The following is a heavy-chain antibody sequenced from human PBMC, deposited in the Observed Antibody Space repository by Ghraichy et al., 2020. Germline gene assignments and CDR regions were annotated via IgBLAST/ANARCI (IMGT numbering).Heavy chain of an antibody. V-gene: IGHV3-21*01. CDR1: GFTFSSYS. CDR2: ISSSSSYI. J-gene: IGHJ6*02. CDR3: ARDGKYYDILTGAWAYGMDV. D-gene: IGHD3-9*01. Sequence: GGSLRLSCAASGFTFSSYSMNWVRQAPGKGLEWVSSISSSSSYIYYADSVKGRFTISRDNAKNSLYLQMNSLRAEDTAVYYCARDGKYYDILTGAWAYGMDVWGQGTTVTVSS.